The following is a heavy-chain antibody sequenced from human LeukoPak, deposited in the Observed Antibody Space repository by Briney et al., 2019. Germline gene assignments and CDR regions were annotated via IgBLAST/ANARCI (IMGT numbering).Heavy chain of an antibody. CDR2: INNDGSYS. Sequence: PGGSLRLSCAASGFAFSSYWMHWVRQAPGKGLEWVSRINNDGSYSGYADSVKGRFTISRDNAKSTLYLQMNSLRAEDTAVYYCAIYNWNTAFDYWGQGTLVTVSS. CDR3: AIYNWNTAFDY. V-gene: IGHV3-74*01. D-gene: IGHD1/OR15-1a*01. CDR1: GFAFSSYW. J-gene: IGHJ4*02.